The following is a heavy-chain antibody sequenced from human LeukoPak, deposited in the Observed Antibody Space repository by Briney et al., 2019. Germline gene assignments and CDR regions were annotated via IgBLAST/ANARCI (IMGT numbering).Heavy chain of an antibody. D-gene: IGHD3-10*01. V-gene: IGHV5-51*01. CDR1: GYRFTNYW. CDR2: IYPGDSDT. CDR3: AIPYFYGSGSSNYYFGY. J-gene: IGHJ4*02. Sequence: GESLKISCKGSGYRFTNYWIGWVRQMPGKGLEWMGIIYPGDSDTTYIPSFQGQVSISTDKSINTAYLQWSSLKASDTAMYYCAIPYFYGSGSSNYYFGYWGQGTLVTVSS.